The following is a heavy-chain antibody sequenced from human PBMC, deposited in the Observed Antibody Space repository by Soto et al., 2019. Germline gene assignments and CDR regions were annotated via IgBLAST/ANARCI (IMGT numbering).Heavy chain of an antibody. CDR1: GFTFSNYA. V-gene: IGHV3-23*01. J-gene: IGHJ6*03. D-gene: IGHD3-16*01. CDR3: AKEGRGGPYFYYYYMYV. Sequence: EVQLLESGGGLVQPGGSLRLSCAASGFTFSNYAMNWVRQAAGKGLEWVSTISGGGVSAYYADSVRGRFTISRDNSKNTLYLQMNSLRAGDTAVYYCAKEGRGGPYFYYYYMYVWGRGATVTFSS. CDR2: ISGGGVSA.